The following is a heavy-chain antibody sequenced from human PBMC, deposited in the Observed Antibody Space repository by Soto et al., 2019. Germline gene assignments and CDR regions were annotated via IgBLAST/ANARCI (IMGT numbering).Heavy chain of an antibody. V-gene: IGHV1-18*01. J-gene: IGHJ4*02. CDR3: ARDGDQWDQRFCAN. CDR1: GHISGHYG. CDR2: ISAHRGHT. Sequence: QVQLVQSAPELTKPGASVKVSCRVSGHISGHYGISWVRLRAGQGLEWMGWISAHRGHTNYAHKFRGRVTMTTDPSTATVSMELTNLLSDDTAVYFCARDGDQWDQRFCANWGQGTLVPVSS. D-gene: IGHD1-26*01.